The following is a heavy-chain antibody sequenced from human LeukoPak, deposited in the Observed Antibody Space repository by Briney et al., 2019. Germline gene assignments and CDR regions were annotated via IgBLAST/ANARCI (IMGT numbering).Heavy chain of an antibody. D-gene: IGHD3-10*02. CDR1: GFTFSSHS. CDR2: IWNDGSNK. Sequence: GGSLRLSCAASGFTFSSHSMNWVRQAPGKGLEWVAVIWNDGSNKYYADSVKGRFTISRDNSKNTLYLQMNSLRAEDTAVYYCAKETSYVHYYYGMDVWGQGTTVTVSS. CDR3: AKETSYVHYYYGMDV. V-gene: IGHV3-33*06. J-gene: IGHJ6*02.